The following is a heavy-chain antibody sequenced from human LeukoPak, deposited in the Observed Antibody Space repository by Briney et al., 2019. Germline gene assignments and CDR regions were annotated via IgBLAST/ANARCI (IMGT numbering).Heavy chain of an antibody. CDR3: ASPYYDS. CDR2: INHSGST. Sequence: PSETLSLTCAVYGGSFSGYYWSWIRQPPGKGLEWIGEINHSGSTNYNPSLKSRVTISVDTSKSQFSLKLSSVTVADTAVYYCASPYYDSWGQGTLVTVSS. V-gene: IGHV4-34*01. CDR1: GGSFSGYY. J-gene: IGHJ5*01. D-gene: IGHD3-10*01.